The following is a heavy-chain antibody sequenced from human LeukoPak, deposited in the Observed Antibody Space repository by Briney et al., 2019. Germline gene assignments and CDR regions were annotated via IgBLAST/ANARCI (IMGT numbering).Heavy chain of an antibody. Sequence: PSETLSLTCAVYGGSFSGFYWSWIRQPRGKGLEWIGEINHSGSSNYNPSLESRVTISVDTSKNQFSLKLSSVTAADTAVYYCARPMIRGVPHKYWYFDLWGRGTQVTVSS. V-gene: IGHV4-34*01. J-gene: IGHJ2*01. D-gene: IGHD3-10*01. CDR1: GGSFSGFY. CDR3: ARPMIRGVPHKYWYFDL. CDR2: INHSGSS.